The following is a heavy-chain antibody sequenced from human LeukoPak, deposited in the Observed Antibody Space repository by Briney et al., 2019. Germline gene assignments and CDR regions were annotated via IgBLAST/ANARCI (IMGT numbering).Heavy chain of an antibody. V-gene: IGHV3-33*01. J-gene: IGHJ6*02. Sequence: GGSLRLSCAASGFTFSSYGMHWVRQAPGKGLEWVAAIWYEGSIQYYADSVKGRFTISRDNSKNTLYLQMDSLRAEDTAVYYCARGGYCSGGSCFSYYYGMDVWGQGTTVTVSS. CDR1: GFTFSSYG. D-gene: IGHD2-15*01. CDR2: IWYEGSIQ. CDR3: ARGGYCSGGSCFSYYYGMDV.